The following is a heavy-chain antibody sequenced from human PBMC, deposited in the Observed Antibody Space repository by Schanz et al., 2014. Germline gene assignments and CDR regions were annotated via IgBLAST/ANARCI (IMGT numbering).Heavy chain of an antibody. CDR3: ARGYGDSPTDF. V-gene: IGHV1-69*02. J-gene: IGHJ4*02. CDR2: IIPILGIA. Sequence: QVQLVQSGAEVKKPGSSVKVSCKASGVTFSTYTISWVRQAPGQGLEWMGRIIPILGIANYAQKFQGRVTITADKSTFTSYMELSSLRSEDTSVYYCARGYGDSPTDFWGQGTLVTVSS. CDR1: GVTFSTYT. D-gene: IGHD4-17*01.